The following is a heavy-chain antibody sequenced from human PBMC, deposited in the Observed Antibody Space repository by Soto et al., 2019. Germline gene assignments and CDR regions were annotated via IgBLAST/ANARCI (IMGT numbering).Heavy chain of an antibody. CDR1: GFTFSSYA. J-gene: IGHJ4*02. CDR3: ARGTYSSSSLYY. D-gene: IGHD6-6*01. Sequence: QVQLVESGGGVVQPGRSLRLSCAASGFTFSSYAMHWVRQAPGKGLEWVAVISYDGSNKYYADSVKGRFTISRDNSKNTLYLQMNSLRAEDTAVYYCARGTYSSSSLYYWGQGTLVTVSS. CDR2: ISYDGSNK. V-gene: IGHV3-30-3*01.